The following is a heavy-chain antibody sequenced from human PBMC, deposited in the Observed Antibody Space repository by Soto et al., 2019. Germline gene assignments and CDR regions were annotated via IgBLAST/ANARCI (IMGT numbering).Heavy chain of an antibody. CDR3: AREQRPYYDFLTGYRYYFDY. D-gene: IGHD3-9*01. V-gene: IGHV4-59*12. CDR1: GGSISNYY. J-gene: IGHJ4*02. CDR2: ISYSGST. Sequence: SETLSLTCIVSGGSISNYYWSWIRQPPGKGLEWIGYISYSGSTNYNPSLKSRVTISVDTSKNQFSLKLSSVTAADTAVYYCAREQRPYYDFLTGYRYYFDYWGQGTLVTVSS.